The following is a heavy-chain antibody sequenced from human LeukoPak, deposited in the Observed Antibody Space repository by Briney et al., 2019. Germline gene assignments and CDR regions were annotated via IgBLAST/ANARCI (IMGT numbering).Heavy chain of an antibody. D-gene: IGHD3-10*01. CDR1: GFMFNEYW. CDR2: INADGSNT. Sequence: GGSLRLSCAASGFMFNEYWMSWVRQAPGKGLMWVSRINADGSNTRYADSVKGRFTISRDNAKNTLYLQMNSLRAEDTAVYYCTREVLNAFDSWGQGTLVTVSS. CDR3: TREVLNAFDS. V-gene: IGHV3-74*01. J-gene: IGHJ3*02.